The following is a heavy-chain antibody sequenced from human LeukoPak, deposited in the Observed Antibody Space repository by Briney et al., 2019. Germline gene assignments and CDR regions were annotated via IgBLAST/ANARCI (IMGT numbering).Heavy chain of an antibody. V-gene: IGHV3-30*04. CDR3: ATLPRSGDYCGGDCYDY. CDR2: ISYDGSNK. D-gene: IGHD2-21*01. Sequence: GSLRLSCAASGFTFGSYAMHWVRQAPGKGLEWVVVISYDGSNKYYADSVKGRFTISRDNSKNTLYLQMNSLRAEDTAVYYCATLPRSGDYCGGDCYDYWGQGTLVTVSS. CDR1: GFTFGSYA. J-gene: IGHJ4*02.